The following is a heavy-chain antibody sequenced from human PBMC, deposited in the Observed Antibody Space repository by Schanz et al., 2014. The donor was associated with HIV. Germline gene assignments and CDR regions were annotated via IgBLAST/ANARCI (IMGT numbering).Heavy chain of an antibody. CDR1: GFTFSTYX. CDR3: VLPSAKIVGGLGEHYFDH. J-gene: IGHJ4*02. Sequence: VQLVESGGGVAQPGRSLRLSCAASGFTFSTYXXXXXXXXXXXXQAGEPNKKKKETATYHADSAKGRFTISRDNAKNSLYLQMNSLRAEDTAVYYCVLPSAKIVGGLGEHYFDHWGQGTLVTVSS. D-gene: IGHD1-26*01. CDR2: KKKKETAT. V-gene: IGHV3-7*01.